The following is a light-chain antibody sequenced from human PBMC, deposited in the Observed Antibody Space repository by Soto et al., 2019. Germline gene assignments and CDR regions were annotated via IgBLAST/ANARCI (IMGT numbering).Light chain of an antibody. V-gene: IGLV2-8*01. Sequence: QSALTQPPSASGSPGQSVTISCTGTSSDVGGYNYVSWYQQHPGKAPKLMIYEFSRRPSGVPDRFSGSRSANTAFLTVSGLQAEDKADYYCCSYAGNDNFYVFGTGTKVTVL. CDR1: SSDVGGYNY. CDR2: EFS. J-gene: IGLJ1*01. CDR3: CSYAGNDNFYV.